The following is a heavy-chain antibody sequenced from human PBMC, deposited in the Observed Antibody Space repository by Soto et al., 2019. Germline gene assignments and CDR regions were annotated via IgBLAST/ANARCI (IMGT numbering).Heavy chain of an antibody. Sequence: GGSLRLSCEASGITFSSYAMSWVRQAPGKGLEWVSTISGGGTTIYYADSVKGRFNISRDNSKNTLYLQMARLRTEDTALYYGAKVHSSGWAPYFYLWGQGTLVTVSS. CDR3: AKVHSSGWAPYFYL. V-gene: IGHV3-23*01. J-gene: IGHJ4*02. CDR2: ISGGGTTI. CDR1: GITFSSYA. D-gene: IGHD6-19*01.